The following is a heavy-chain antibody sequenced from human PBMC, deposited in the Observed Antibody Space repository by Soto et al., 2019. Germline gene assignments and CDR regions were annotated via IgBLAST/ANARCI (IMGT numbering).Heavy chain of an antibody. Sequence: QVQLVQSGAEVKKPGSSVKVSCKASGGTFSSYAISWVRQAPGQGLEWMGGIIPIFGTANYAQKFQGRVTITADESTSTAYMELRSLRSEDTAVYYCARAMATKVASYYYYGMDVWGQGTTVTVSS. CDR2: IIPIFGTA. V-gene: IGHV1-69*12. D-gene: IGHD5-12*01. J-gene: IGHJ6*02. CDR1: GGTFSSYA. CDR3: ARAMATKVASYYYYGMDV.